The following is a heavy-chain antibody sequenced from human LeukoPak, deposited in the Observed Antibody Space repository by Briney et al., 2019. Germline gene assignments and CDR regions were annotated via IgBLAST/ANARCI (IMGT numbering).Heavy chain of an antibody. CDR3: ARQGGPYSSSWYAGYFDY. Sequence: GESLKISGKGSGYSFTSYWIGWVRQMPGKGLEWMGIIYPGDSDTRYSPSFQGQVTISADKSISTAYLQWSSLKASDTAMYYCARQGGPYSSSWYAGYFDYWGQGTLVAVSS. J-gene: IGHJ4*02. D-gene: IGHD6-13*01. V-gene: IGHV5-51*01. CDR2: IYPGDSDT. CDR1: GYSFTSYW.